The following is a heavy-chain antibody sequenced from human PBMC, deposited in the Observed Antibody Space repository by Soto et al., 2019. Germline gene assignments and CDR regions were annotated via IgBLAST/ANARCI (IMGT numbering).Heavy chain of an antibody. CDR3: ARGVGTTGYYYYGMDV. D-gene: IGHD1-7*01. V-gene: IGHV6-1*01. CDR2: TYYRSKWYN. CDR1: GDSVSSNSAA. Sequence: SQTLSLTCAISGDSVSSNSAAWNWIRQSPSRGLEWLGRTYYRSKWYNDYAVSVKSRITINPDTSKNQFSLQLNSVAPEDTAVYYCARGVGTTGYYYYGMDVWGQGTTVTVSS. J-gene: IGHJ6*02.